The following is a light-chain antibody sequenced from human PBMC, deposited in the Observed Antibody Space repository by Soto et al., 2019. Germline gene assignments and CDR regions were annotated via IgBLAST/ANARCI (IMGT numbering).Light chain of an antibody. Sequence: EIVLTQSPGALSLSPGERATLSCRASQSVSSNYLAWYQQIPGQAPRLLIYAASSRATGIPDRFSGSGSGTDFTLTISRLEPEDFAVYYCQQYGSSPWTFGQGTKVDI. CDR2: AAS. CDR1: QSVSSNY. J-gene: IGKJ1*01. CDR3: QQYGSSPWT. V-gene: IGKV3-20*01.